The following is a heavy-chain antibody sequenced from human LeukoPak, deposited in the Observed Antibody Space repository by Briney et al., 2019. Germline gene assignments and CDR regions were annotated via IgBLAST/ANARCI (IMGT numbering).Heavy chain of an antibody. CDR2: ISYDGINK. CDR1: GFTFSSYG. D-gene: IGHD6-19*01. Sequence: GGSLRLSCAASGFTFSSYGMHWVRQAPGKGLEWVAVISYDGINKYYTGSVKGRFTISRDNSKNTLYLQMNGLRAEDTAVYFCAKGAGVHDAFDIWGQGTMVTVSS. CDR3: AKGAGVHDAFDI. V-gene: IGHV3-30*18. J-gene: IGHJ3*02.